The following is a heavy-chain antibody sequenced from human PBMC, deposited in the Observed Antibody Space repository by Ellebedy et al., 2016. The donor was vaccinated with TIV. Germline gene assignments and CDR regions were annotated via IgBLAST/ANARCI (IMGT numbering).Heavy chain of an antibody. D-gene: IGHD3-10*01. Sequence: ASVKVSXXASGYTFTSYGISWVRQAPGQGLEWMGWINPNSGGTNYAQKFQGWVTMTRDTSISTAYMELSRLRSDDTAVYYCARQGYYGSGSYYKRWFDYWGQGTLVTVSS. V-gene: IGHV1-2*04. J-gene: IGHJ4*02. CDR1: GYTFTSYG. CDR2: INPNSGGT. CDR3: ARQGYYGSGSYYKRWFDY.